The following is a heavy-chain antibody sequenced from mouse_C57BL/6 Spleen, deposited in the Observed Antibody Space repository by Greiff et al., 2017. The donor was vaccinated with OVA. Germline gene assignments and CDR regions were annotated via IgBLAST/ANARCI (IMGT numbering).Heavy chain of an antibody. Sequence: VKLQESGPELVKPGASVKISCKASGYAFSSSWMNWVKQRPGKGLEWIGRIYPGDGDTNYNGKFKGKATLTADKSSSTAYMQLSSLTSEDSAVYFCAREGYYYGSSYDAMDYWGQGTSVTVSS. J-gene: IGHJ4*01. V-gene: IGHV1-82*01. CDR1: GYAFSSSW. CDR3: AREGYYYGSSYDAMDY. D-gene: IGHD1-1*01. CDR2: IYPGDGDT.